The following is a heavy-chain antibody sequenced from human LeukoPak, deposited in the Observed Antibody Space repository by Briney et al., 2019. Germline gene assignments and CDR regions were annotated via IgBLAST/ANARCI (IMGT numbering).Heavy chain of an antibody. CDR3: ARGQGTVTTH. CDR2: INHSGSA. CDR1: GGSISSGGYY. J-gene: IGHJ4*02. Sequence: SETLSLTCTVSGGSISSGGYYWSWIRQPPGTGLEWIGEINHSGSANYNPSLKSRVTISLDTSKNQFSLKLSSVTAADTAVYYCARGQGTVTTHWGQGTLVTVSS. V-gene: IGHV4-39*07. D-gene: IGHD4-17*01.